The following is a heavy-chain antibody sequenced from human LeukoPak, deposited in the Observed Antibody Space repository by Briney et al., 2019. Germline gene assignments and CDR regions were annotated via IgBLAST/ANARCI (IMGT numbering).Heavy chain of an antibody. D-gene: IGHD2-2*01. V-gene: IGHV3-21*01. CDR2: ITGDSAYI. CDR3: ARYGVSSSTSYIDF. Sequence: GGSLRLSCAASGFTFSTYAMNWVRQAPAEGLKWVSCITGDSAYIYYADSVKGRFTISRDNDKTSLYLQMNSLRAEDTAVCYCARYGVSSSTSYIDFWGQGTLVTVSS. CDR1: GFTFSTYA. J-gene: IGHJ4*02.